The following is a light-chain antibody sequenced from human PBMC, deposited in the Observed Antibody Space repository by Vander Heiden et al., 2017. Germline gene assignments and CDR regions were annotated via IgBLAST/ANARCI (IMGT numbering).Light chain of an antibody. CDR1: SGSIASNY. CDR2: DDN. J-gene: IGLJ3*02. CDR3: QYYNSSNVV. V-gene: IGLV6-57*01. Sequence: NFMLTQPHSVSESPGKTVTISCTRSSGSIASNYVQWYQQRPGSSPTIVIYDDNQRPSGVPDRFSGSIDSSSTSASLTISGLKAEDESYYYCQYYNSSNVVFGGGTKLTVL.